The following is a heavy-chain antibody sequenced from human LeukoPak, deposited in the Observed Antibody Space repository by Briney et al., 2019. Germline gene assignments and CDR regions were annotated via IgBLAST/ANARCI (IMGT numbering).Heavy chain of an antibody. V-gene: IGHV4-30-4*08. CDR2: IYYSGST. D-gene: IGHD2-15*01. CDR3: VRDCSGDSCPRGVSAFDI. J-gene: IGHJ3*02. Sequence: SQTLSLTCTVSGGSISSGDYYWSWIRQPPGKGLEWIGYIYYSGSTYYNPSLKSRVTISVDTSKNQFSLKLSSVTAADTAVYYCVRDCSGDSCPRGVSAFDIWGQGTMVTASS. CDR1: GGSISSGDYY.